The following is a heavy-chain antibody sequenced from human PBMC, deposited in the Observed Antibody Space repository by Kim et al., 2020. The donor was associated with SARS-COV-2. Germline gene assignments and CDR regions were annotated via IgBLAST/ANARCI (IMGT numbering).Heavy chain of an antibody. J-gene: IGHJ4*02. CDR3: ARAEYRYGYVGFFEF. CDR2: IYVTGST. CDR1: GDSISSGNYY. V-gene: IGHV4-61*02. Sequence: SETLSLTCTVSGDSISSGNYYCSWIRQPAGKGLEWIGRIYVTGSTNYNPSLKSRVTISIDTSKKHFSLKLTSVAAADTAIYYCARAEYRYGYVGFFEFWGQGTLVTVSS. D-gene: IGHD5-18*01.